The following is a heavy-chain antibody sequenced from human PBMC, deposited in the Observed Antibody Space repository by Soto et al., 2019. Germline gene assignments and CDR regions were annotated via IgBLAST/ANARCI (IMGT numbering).Heavy chain of an antibody. CDR3: ARHRFNYYDDTVYYYFDY. D-gene: IGHD3-22*01. V-gene: IGHV1-18*04. CDR2: ISGHNGNT. Sequence: WASVQVSCQASGYSFPSYGFSWVRQAPGQGPEWMGWISGHNGNTNHPQSLQGRVTMTTDTSRNTAYMELRSLRSDDTAVYYCARHRFNYYDDTVYYYFDYWGQGTLVTVSS. J-gene: IGHJ4*02. CDR1: GYSFPSYG.